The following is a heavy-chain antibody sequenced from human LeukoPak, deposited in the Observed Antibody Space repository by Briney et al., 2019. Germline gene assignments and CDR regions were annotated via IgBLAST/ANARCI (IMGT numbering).Heavy chain of an antibody. D-gene: IGHD6-13*01. CDR2: IYTSGST. CDR3: ARVTGGSSSRGRGYYYYYMDV. Sequence: SQTLSLTCTVSGGSISSGSYYWSWIRQPAGKGLEWIGRIYTSGSTNYNPSLKSRVTISVDTSKNQFSLKLSSVTAADTAVYYCARVTGGSSSRGRGYYYYYMDVWGKGTTVTVSS. CDR1: GGSISSGSYY. J-gene: IGHJ6*03. V-gene: IGHV4-61*02.